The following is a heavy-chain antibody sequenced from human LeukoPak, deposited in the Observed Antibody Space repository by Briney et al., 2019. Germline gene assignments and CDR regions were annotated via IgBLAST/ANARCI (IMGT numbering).Heavy chain of an antibody. Sequence: GGSLRLSCAASGFTFSSYRMAWVRQAPGKGLEWVANMKHDGSEKYYADSVKGRFTISRDNAMNSLYLQMNSLRAEDTALYYCARDNRGLFDYWGQGTLVPVPS. CDR3: ARDNRGLFDY. V-gene: IGHV3-7*03. CDR2: MKHDGSEK. J-gene: IGHJ4*02. CDR1: GFTFSSYR. D-gene: IGHD2/OR15-2a*01.